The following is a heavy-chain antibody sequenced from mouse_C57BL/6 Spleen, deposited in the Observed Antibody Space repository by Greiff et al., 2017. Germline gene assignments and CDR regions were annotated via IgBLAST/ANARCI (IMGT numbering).Heavy chain of an antibody. J-gene: IGHJ2*01. CDR1: GYTFTSYW. Sequence: VQLQQPGAELVRPGSSVKLSCKASGYTFTSYWMDWVKQRPGQGLEWIGNIYPSDSETHYNQKFKDKATLTVDKSSSTAYMQRSSLTSEDSAVYYCARGQLRLLYYFDYWGQGTTLTVSS. D-gene: IGHD3-2*02. CDR3: ARGQLRLLYYFDY. CDR2: IYPSDSET. V-gene: IGHV1-61*01.